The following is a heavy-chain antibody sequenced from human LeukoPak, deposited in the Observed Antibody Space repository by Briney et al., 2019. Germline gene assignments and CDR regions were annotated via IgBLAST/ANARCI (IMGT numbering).Heavy chain of an antibody. V-gene: IGHV3-13*01. CDR3: AREGVSSNWNNWYFDP. CDR1: GFTFSTSD. CDR2: IGTGGDT. Sequence: GGSLRLSCAASGFTFSTSDMHWVRHVTGKGLEWVSAIGTGGDTYYPGSVKGRFTISRGNAENSLYLQMNSLRAEDTAVYYCAREGVSSNWNNWYFDPWGRGTLVTVSS. J-gene: IGHJ2*01. D-gene: IGHD1-1*01.